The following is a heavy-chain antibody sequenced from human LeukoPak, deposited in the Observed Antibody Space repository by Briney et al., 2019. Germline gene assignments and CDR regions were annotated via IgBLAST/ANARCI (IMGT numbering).Heavy chain of an antibody. V-gene: IGHV4-59*01. D-gene: IGHD1-1*01. CDR3: ARDRRDSTEPNDAFDI. J-gene: IGHJ3*02. CDR1: GGSISSYY. CDR2: IYYSGST. Sequence: PSETLSLTCSVSGGSISSYYWSWIRQPPGKGLEWIGYIYYSGSTHYNPSLESRVTILIDTSKKQLSLKLTSVTAADTAVYYCARDRRDSTEPNDAFDIWGQGTMVTVSS.